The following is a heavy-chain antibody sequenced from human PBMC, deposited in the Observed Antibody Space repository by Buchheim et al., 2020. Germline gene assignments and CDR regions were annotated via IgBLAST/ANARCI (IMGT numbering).Heavy chain of an antibody. D-gene: IGHD6-6*01. Sequence: EVQLLESGGGLVQPGGSLRLSCEASGFTFSTYAMIWVRQAPGKGLGWVSAIGGSGGSTYYAESVKGRLTISRDNSKNILYLQMNSLRAEDTAVYYCAKTHSSSSSLDPWGQGTL. V-gene: IGHV3-23*01. J-gene: IGHJ5*02. CDR1: GFTFSTYA. CDR3: AKTHSSSSSLDP. CDR2: IGGSGGST.